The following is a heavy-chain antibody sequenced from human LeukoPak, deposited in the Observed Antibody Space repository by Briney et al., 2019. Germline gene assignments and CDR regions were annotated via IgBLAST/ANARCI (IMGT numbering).Heavy chain of an antibody. Sequence: GGSLRLSCAASGFTFSSYEMNWVRQAPGKGLEWVSYISSSGSTIYYADSVKGRFTISRDNAKNSLYLDMNSLRTEDAAVYYCAKGLDDYADYPNAFHIWGQGTMVTVSS. CDR3: AKGLDDYADYPNAFHI. J-gene: IGHJ3*02. CDR2: ISSSGSTI. V-gene: IGHV3-48*03. D-gene: IGHD4-17*01. CDR1: GFTFSSYE.